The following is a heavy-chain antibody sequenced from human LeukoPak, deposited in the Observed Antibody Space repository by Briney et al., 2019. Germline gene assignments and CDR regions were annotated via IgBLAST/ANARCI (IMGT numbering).Heavy chain of an antibody. D-gene: IGHD4-11*01. CDR3: ARFQTVTTPRDY. V-gene: IGHV1-18*01. CDR2: ISAYNGNT. CDR1: GGTFSSYA. J-gene: IGHJ4*02. Sequence: ASVKVSCKASGGTFSSYAISWVRQAPGQGLEWMGWISAYNGNTNYAQKLQGRVTMTTDTSTSTAYMELRSLRSDDTAVYYCARFQTVTTPRDYWGQGTLVTVSS.